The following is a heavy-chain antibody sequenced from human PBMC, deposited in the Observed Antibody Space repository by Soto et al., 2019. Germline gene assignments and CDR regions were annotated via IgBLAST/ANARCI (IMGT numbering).Heavy chain of an antibody. V-gene: IGHV1-46*01. Sequence: QVHLVQSGAEVKRPGASVKVSCKASGYIFTSYYIHWVRQAPGQGLEWMGMVNPSGGGTSYAQKFQGRVTMTSDTSTNTVYMDLRSLRSEDTAIYYCARGSDNYYDSSGLGVYWGQGTLVTVSS. J-gene: IGHJ4*02. CDR1: GYIFTSYY. CDR2: VNPSGGGT. D-gene: IGHD3-22*01. CDR3: ARGSDNYYDSSGLGVY.